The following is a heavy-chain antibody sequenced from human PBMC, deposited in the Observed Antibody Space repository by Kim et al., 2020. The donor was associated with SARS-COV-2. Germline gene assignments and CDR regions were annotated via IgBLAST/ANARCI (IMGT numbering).Heavy chain of an antibody. J-gene: IGHJ6*03. D-gene: IGHD6-25*01. CDR3: AKEGYTSDDYYMDV. V-gene: IGHV3-33*06. Sequence: YVEPVKGRFTISRDNAKNTLYLQMNSLRGEDTAVYYCAKEGYTSDDYYMDVWGKGTTVTVSS.